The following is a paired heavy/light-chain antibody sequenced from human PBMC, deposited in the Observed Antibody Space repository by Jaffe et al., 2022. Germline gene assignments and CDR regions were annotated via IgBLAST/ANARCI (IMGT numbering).Light chain of an antibody. Sequence: DIVMTQTPLSSPVTLGQPASISCRSSQSLVHSDGNTYLSWLQQRPGQPPRLLIYKISNRFSGVPDRFSGSGAGTDFTLKISRVEAEDVGVYYCMQATQFPWTFGQGTKVEIK. CDR3: MQATQFPWT. J-gene: IGKJ1*01. CDR1: QSLVHSDGNTY. V-gene: IGKV2-24*01. CDR2: KIS.
Heavy chain of an antibody. CDR3: AKDPTYYDFWSGYYPYDAFDI. CDR1: GFTFSSYA. J-gene: IGHJ3*02. D-gene: IGHD3-3*01. V-gene: IGHV3-23*01. Sequence: EVQLLESGGGLVQPGGSLRLSCAASGFTFSSYAMSWVRQAPGKGLEWVSAISGSGGSTYYADSVKGRFTISRDNSKNTLYLQMNSLRAEDTAVYYCAKDPTYYDFWSGYYPYDAFDIWGQGTMVTVSS. CDR2: ISGSGGST.